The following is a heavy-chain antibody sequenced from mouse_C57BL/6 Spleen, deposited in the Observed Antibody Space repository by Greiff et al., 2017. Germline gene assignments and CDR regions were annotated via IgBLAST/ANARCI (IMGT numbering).Heavy chain of an antibody. CDR2: ISSGSSTI. V-gene: IGHV5-17*01. CDR1: GFTFSDYG. CDR3: ARDSYDYAMDY. D-gene: IGHD3-3*01. J-gene: IGHJ4*01. Sequence: EVQLVASGGGLVKPGGSLKLSCAASGFTFSDYGMHWVRQAPEKGLEWVAYISSGSSTIYYADTVKGRFTISRDNAKNTLFLQMTSLRSEDTAMYYCARDSYDYAMDYWGQGTSVTVSS.